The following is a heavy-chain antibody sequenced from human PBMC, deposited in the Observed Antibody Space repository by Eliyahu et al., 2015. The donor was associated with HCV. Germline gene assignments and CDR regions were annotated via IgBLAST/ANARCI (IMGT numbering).Heavy chain of an antibody. CDR1: GGSISSSSYY. D-gene: IGHD3-10*01. CDR2: IYYSGST. V-gene: IGHV4-39*01. Sequence: QLQLQESGPGLVKPSETLSLTCTVSGGSISSSSYYWGWIRQPPGKGLEWIGSIYYSGSTYYNPSLKXRVTISVDTSKNQFSLKLSSVTAADTAVYYCARATRSYYYGSGSYYKRGDYFDYWGQGTLVTVSS. J-gene: IGHJ4*02. CDR3: ARATRSYYYGSGSYYKRGDYFDY.